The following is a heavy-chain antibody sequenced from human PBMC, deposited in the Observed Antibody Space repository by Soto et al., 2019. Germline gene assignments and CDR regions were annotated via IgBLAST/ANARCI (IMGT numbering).Heavy chain of an antibody. Sequence: PSETLSLPCAVSGCSISSGGYYWSWIRQHPGKGLEWIGYIYYSGSTYYNPSLKSRVTISVDTSKNQFSLKLSSVTAADTAVYYCARVQPPRIAVAYYYYYGMDVWGQGTTVTVSS. CDR2: IYYSGST. J-gene: IGHJ6*02. V-gene: IGHV4-31*11. CDR1: GCSISSGGYY. CDR3: ARVQPPRIAVAYYYYYGMDV. D-gene: IGHD6-19*01.